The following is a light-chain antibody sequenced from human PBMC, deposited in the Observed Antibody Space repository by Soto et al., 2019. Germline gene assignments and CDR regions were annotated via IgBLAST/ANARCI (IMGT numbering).Light chain of an antibody. J-gene: IGKJ5*01. CDR2: ATS. CDR3: QQYDSSSVT. Sequence: IILTQSPGTLSLSPGEGATLSCKASQTVISTHLAWYQQKPGQAPRLLIYATSNRGTGIPDRFSGSGSGRDFTLTIDRLEPEDFAVYYCQQYDSSSVTFGQGTRL. CDR1: QTVISTH. V-gene: IGKV3-20*01.